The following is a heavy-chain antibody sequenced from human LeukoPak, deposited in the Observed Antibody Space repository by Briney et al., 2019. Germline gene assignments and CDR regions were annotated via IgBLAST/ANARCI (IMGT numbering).Heavy chain of an antibody. V-gene: IGHV1-18*01. CDR2: ISAHTGST. J-gene: IGHJ5*02. CDR3: ARAPRVVIPSPESFHP. CDR1: GYIFTNYG. D-gene: IGHD2-2*01. Sequence: ASVKVSCKASGYIFTNYGFSLVRQAPGEGLEWMGWISAHTGSTKLAQKMQGRVTMTTDTSTSTAYMELMSLRSDDTAVYFCARAPRVVIPSPESFHPWGQGTPVTVSS.